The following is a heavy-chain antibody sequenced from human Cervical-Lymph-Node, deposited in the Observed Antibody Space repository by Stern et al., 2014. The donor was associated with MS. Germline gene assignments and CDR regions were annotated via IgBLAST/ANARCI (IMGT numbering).Heavy chain of an antibody. CDR1: GFIFRDYY. CDR2: ITSSGGSM. J-gene: IGHJ3*02. CDR3: ARLITPSTDAFDI. Sequence: DQLVASGGGLVKPGGSLRLSCAASGFIFRDYYMTWIRQAPGRGLEWISYITSSGGSMEYADSVKGRFTISRDNAKNSLYLEMESLRAEDTAVYYCARLITPSTDAFDIWGQGTMFTVSS. V-gene: IGHV3-11*01. D-gene: IGHD3-22*01.